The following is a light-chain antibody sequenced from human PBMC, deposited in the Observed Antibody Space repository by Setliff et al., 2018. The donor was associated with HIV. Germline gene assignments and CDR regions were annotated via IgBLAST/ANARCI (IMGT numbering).Light chain of an antibody. CDR1: NIGSKS. J-gene: IGLJ1*01. CDR2: DNG. CDR3: QVWDSSSDHHV. V-gene: IGLV3-21*03. Sequence: LTQPPSVSVAPGKTARITCGGNNIGSKSVHWYQQKPGQAPVLVVYDNGDRPSGIPERFSGSNSGNTATLTISRVEAGDGADYYCQVWDSSSDHHVFGTGTKV.